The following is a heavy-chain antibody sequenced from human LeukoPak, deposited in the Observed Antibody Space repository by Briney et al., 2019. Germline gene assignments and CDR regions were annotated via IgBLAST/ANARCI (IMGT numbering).Heavy chain of an antibody. CDR2: IRSKAYGGTT. CDR3: TRGLYSSSWLPFDY. J-gene: IGHJ4*02. V-gene: IGHV3-49*03. D-gene: IGHD6-13*01. CDR1: GFTASSNY. Sequence: PGGSLRLSCAVSGFTASSNYMSWFRQAPGKGLEWVGFIRSKAYGGTTEYAASVKGRFTISRDDSKSIAYLQMNSLKTEDTAVYYCTRGLYSSSWLPFDYWGQGTLVTVSS.